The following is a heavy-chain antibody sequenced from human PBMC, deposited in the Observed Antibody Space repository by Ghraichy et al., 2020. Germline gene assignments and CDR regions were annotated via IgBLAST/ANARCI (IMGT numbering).Heavy chain of an antibody. CDR1: GGSITKDY. CDR3: ANSDDGGGGSFRLIS. D-gene: IGHD3-16*02. Sequence: SETLSLTCTVSGGSITKDYWSWIRQPPGKGLEWIGYIHDSGNINKNPALQSRLTFSLDTSKNQFSLKLNSVTAADTAVYYCANSDDGGGGSFRLISWGQGILVTVSS. J-gene: IGHJ5*02. V-gene: IGHV4-59*12. CDR2: IHDSGNI.